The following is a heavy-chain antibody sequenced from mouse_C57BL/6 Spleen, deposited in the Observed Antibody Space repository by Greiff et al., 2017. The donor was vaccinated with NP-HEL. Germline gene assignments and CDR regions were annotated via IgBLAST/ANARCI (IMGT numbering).Heavy chain of an antibody. CDR3: AREGDPTPCFAY. J-gene: IGHJ3*01. D-gene: IGHD3-3*01. CDR1: GYAFSSYW. CDR2: IYPGDGDT. V-gene: IGHV1-80*01. Sequence: VQLQQSGAELVKPGASVKISCKASGYAFSSYWMNWVKQRPGKGLEWIGQIYPGDGDTNYNGKFKGKATLTADKSSSTAYMQLSSLTSEDSAVYFCAREGDPTPCFAYWGQGTLVTVSA.